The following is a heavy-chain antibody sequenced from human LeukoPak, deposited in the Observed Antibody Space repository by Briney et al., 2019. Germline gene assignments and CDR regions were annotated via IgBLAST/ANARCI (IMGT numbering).Heavy chain of an antibody. CDR3: ARVREDYYYYMDV. Sequence: TGGSLRLSCAASGFTFSSYWMPWVRQAPGKGLMWVSRINSDGSSTSYADSVKGRFTISRDNAKNTLYLQMNSLRAEDTAVYYCARVREDYYYYMDVWGKGTTVTVSS. CDR1: GFTFSSYW. V-gene: IGHV3-74*01. J-gene: IGHJ6*03. D-gene: IGHD1-26*01. CDR2: INSDGSST.